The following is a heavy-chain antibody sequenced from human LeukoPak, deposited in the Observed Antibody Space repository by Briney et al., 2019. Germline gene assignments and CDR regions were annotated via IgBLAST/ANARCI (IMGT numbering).Heavy chain of an antibody. J-gene: IGHJ5*02. CDR2: MNPNSGNT. Sequence: ASVKVSCKASGYTFTSYDINWVRQATGQGLEWMGWMNPNSGNTGYAQKFQGRVTMTRNTSISTAYMELSSLRSEDTAVYYCARVRRTTRNWFDPWGQGTLVTVSS. CDR1: GYTFTSYD. CDR3: ARVRRTTRNWFDP. V-gene: IGHV1-8*01. D-gene: IGHD1-1*01.